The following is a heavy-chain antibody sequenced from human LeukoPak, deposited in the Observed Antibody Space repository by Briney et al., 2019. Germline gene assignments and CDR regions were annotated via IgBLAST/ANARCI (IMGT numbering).Heavy chain of an antibody. D-gene: IGHD3-10*01. V-gene: IGHV4-39*01. CDR1: GDSISSSSYF. Sequence: SETPSLICTVSGDSISSSSYFWGWVRLPPGKGLERIGSIFSSGSTYYHPSLKSRVAISVDTSNNQFSMRLSSVTAADTALYYCARRPSSGSGSHYKYYFDYWGQGTLVTVSS. CDR3: ARRPSSGSGSHYKYYFDY. J-gene: IGHJ4*02. CDR2: IFSSGST.